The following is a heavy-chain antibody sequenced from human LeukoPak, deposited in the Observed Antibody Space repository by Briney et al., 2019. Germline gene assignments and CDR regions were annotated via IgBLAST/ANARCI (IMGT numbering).Heavy chain of an antibody. D-gene: IGHD1-26*01. CDR2: IYYSGST. CDR1: GGSISSYY. V-gene: IGHV4-59*01. Sequence: SETLSLTCTVSGGSISSYYWSCIQQPPGKGLEGIGYIYYSGSTNYNPSPKSRVTISVDTSKNQFSLKLSSVTAADTAVYYCARDVGATPGYFDYWGQGTLVTVSS. CDR3: ARDVGATPGYFDY. J-gene: IGHJ4*02.